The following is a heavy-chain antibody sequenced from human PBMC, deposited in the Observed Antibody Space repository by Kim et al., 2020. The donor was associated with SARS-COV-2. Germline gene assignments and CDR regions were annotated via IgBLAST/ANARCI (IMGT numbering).Heavy chain of an antibody. CDR3: ARTKSGDSSGYYPPAFDY. D-gene: IGHD3-22*01. Sequence: SETLSLTCAVYGGSFSGYYWSWIRQPPGKGLEWIGEINHSGSTNYNPSLKSRVTISVDTSKNQFSLKLSSVTAADTAVYYCARTKSGDSSGYYPPAFDY. CDR2: INHSGST. V-gene: IGHV4-34*01. CDR1: GGSFSGYY. J-gene: IGHJ4*01.